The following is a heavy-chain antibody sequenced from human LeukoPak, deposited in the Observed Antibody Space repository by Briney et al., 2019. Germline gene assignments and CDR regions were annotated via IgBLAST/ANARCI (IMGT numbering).Heavy chain of an antibody. Sequence: GASVKVSCKASGYTFTGYYMHWVRQAPGQGPEWMGRINPNSGGTNYAQKFQGRVTMTRDTSISTAYMELSRLRSDDTAVYYCARAHYDILTGYYPNYFDYWGQGTLVTVSS. V-gene: IGHV1-2*06. CDR1: GYTFTGYY. CDR3: ARAHYDILTGYYPNYFDY. J-gene: IGHJ4*02. CDR2: INPNSGGT. D-gene: IGHD3-9*01.